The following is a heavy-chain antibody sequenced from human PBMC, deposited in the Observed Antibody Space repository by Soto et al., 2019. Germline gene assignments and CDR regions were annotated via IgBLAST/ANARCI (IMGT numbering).Heavy chain of an antibody. J-gene: IGHJ6*02. Sequence: SETLSLTCTVSGGSVSGGSHYWSWIRQPPGKGLEWIGYIYVSGNTNYNPSLKSRFTISVDTSKNQFSLKLSSVTAADTAVYYRARSLAGYSSRGMDVWGQGTTVTVSS. CDR3: ARSLAGYSSRGMDV. D-gene: IGHD6-13*01. CDR1: GGSVSGGSHY. V-gene: IGHV4-61*01. CDR2: IYVSGNT.